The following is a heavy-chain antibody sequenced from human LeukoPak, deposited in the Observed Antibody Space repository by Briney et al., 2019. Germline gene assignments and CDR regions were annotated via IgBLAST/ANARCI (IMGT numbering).Heavy chain of an antibody. D-gene: IGHD3-3*01. CDR3: AGRDFWSGIDY. V-gene: IGHV4-30-4*01. CDR1: GGSISSGDYY. CDR2: IYYSGST. J-gene: IGHJ4*02. Sequence: PSETLSLTCTVSGGSISSGDYYWSWIRQPPGKGLEWIGYIYYSGSTYYNPSLKSRVTISGDTSKNQFSLKLSSVTAADTAVYYCAGRDFWSGIDYWGQGTLVTVSS.